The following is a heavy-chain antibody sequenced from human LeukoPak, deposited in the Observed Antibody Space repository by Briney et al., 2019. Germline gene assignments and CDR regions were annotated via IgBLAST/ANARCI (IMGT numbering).Heavy chain of an antibody. D-gene: IGHD4-11*01. CDR3: AKVGPYSNSPLIPEY. Sequence: AGGSLRLSCAASGFTFSSYAMSWVRQAPGKGLEWVSAISGSGGSTYYADSVKGRFTLSRDNSKNTLYLQMNSLRAEDTAVYYCAKVGPYSNSPLIPEYWGQGTLVTVSS. CDR1: GFTFSSYA. V-gene: IGHV3-23*01. J-gene: IGHJ4*02. CDR2: ISGSGGST.